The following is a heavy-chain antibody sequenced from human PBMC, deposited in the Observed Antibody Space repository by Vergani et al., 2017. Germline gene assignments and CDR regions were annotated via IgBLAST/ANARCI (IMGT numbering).Heavy chain of an antibody. CDR3: AKDRTYYGFWSGYYHDYYGMDV. V-gene: IGHV3-23*01. CDR1: GFTFSSYA. CDR2: ISGSGGST. D-gene: IGHD3-3*01. J-gene: IGHJ6*02. Sequence: EVQLLESGGGLVQPGGSLRPSCAASGFTFSSYAMSWVRQAPGKGLEWVSAISGSGGSTYYADSVKGRFTISRDNSKNTLYLQMNSLRAEDTALYYCAKDRTYYGFWSGYYHDYYGMDVWGQGTTVTVSS.